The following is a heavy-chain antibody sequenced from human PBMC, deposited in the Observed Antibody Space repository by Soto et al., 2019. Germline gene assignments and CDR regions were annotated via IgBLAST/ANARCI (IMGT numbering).Heavy chain of an antibody. J-gene: IGHJ2*01. V-gene: IGHV4-59*08. CDR1: GGSISSYY. CDR3: ARRRWFGEGGYFDL. D-gene: IGHD3-10*01. Sequence: QVQLQESGPGLVKPSETLSLTCTVSGGSISSYYWSWIRQPPGKGLEWIGYIYYSGSTNYNPSLKSRVTIAVDTSKNQFALKLSSVTAADTAVYYCARRRWFGEGGYFDLWGRGTLVTVSS. CDR2: IYYSGST.